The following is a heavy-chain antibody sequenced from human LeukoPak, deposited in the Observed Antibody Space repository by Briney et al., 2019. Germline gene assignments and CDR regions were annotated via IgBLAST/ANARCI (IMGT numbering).Heavy chain of an antibody. CDR2: IYYSGST. V-gene: IGHV4-30-4*01. CDR3: ARHPGSMSPSAVGHSEGWYFDL. D-gene: IGHD3-10*01. Sequence: NPSETLSLTCTVSGGSINSGDYYWSWIRQPPGKGLEWIGYIYYSGSTYYNPSLKSRITISVDTSKNQFSLKLSSVTAADTAVYYCARHPGSMSPSAVGHSEGWYFDLWGRGTLVTVSS. J-gene: IGHJ2*01. CDR1: GGSINSGDYY.